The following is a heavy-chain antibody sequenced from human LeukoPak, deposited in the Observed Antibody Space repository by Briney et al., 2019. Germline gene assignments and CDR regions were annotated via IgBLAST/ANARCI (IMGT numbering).Heavy chain of an antibody. CDR3: ARGEAYYGSGSYLSKGDWFDP. CDR1: GYTFTSYY. D-gene: IGHD3-10*01. CDR2: INPSGGST. J-gene: IGHJ5*02. Sequence: ASVKVSCKASGYTFTSYYMHWVRQAPGQGLEWMGIINPSGGSTSYAQKFQGRVTMTRNISIVTAYMELSSLTSEDTAVYYCARGEAYYGSGSYLSKGDWFDPWGQGTLVTVSS. V-gene: IGHV1-46*01.